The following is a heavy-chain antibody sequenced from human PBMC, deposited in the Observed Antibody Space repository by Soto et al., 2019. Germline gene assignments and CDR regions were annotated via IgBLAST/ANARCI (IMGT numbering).Heavy chain of an antibody. CDR2: IKQDGSEK. CDR3: ARDQSAAAVPLDAFDI. V-gene: IGHV3-7*01. J-gene: IGHJ3*02. CDR1: GSTLSSYL. D-gene: IGHD6-13*01. Sequence: GGFMSLSCASAGSTLSSYLMGWVRHSPWKGLEGVANIKQDGSEKYYVDSVKGRFTISRDNAKNSLYLQMNSLRAEDTVVYYCARDQSAAAVPLDAFDIWGQGTIVTRSS.